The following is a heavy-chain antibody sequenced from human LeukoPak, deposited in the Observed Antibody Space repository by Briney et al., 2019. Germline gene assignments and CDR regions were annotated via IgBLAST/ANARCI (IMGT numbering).Heavy chain of an antibody. J-gene: IGHJ6*02. Sequence: PSETLSLTCTVSGGSISSYYWSWIRQPAGKGLEWIGRIYTSGSTNYNPSLKSRVTMSVDTSKNQFSLKLSSVTAADTAVYYCARVSRLCGGDCYSRLYYYYGMDVWGQGTTVTVSS. D-gene: IGHD2-21*02. CDR3: ARVSRLCGGDCYSRLYYYYGMDV. CDR2: IYTSGST. CDR1: GGSISSYY. V-gene: IGHV4-4*07.